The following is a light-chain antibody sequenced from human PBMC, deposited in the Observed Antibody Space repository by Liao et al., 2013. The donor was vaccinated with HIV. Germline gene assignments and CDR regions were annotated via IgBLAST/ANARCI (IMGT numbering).Light chain of an antibody. Sequence: SYVLTQPPSVSVAPGKTARITCGGNNIGDKSVHWYQKRPGRAPMVVIYNDGDRPSGIPERFSGSNSGNTATLTISRTQAMDEADYYCQAWDSSTGGVFGTGTKVTVL. CDR2: NDG. CDR1: NIGDKS. CDR3: QAWDSSTGGV. J-gene: IGLJ1*01. V-gene: IGLV3-21*01.